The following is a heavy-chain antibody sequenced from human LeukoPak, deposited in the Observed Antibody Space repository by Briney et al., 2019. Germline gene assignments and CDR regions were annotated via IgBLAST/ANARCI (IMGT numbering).Heavy chain of an antibody. J-gene: IGHJ3*01. CDR1: GDSISSGDYY. Sequence: SQTLSLTCNVSGDSISSGDYYWSWIRQPPGKGLEWIGYIYYSGSTYYNPSLKSRVTISINTSKNQFSLKLSSVTAADTAVYYCARDIQQPVRSAFDVWGRGTMVTVSS. D-gene: IGHD6-6*01. CDR3: ARDIQQPVRSAFDV. V-gene: IGHV4-30-4*08. CDR2: IYYSGST.